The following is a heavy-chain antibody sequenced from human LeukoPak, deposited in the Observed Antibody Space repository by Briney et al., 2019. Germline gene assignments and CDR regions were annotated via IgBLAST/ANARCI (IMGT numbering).Heavy chain of an antibody. V-gene: IGHV1-46*01. Sequence: GASVKVSCKASGYTFTSYYIHWVRQAPGQGLEWMGTVDPSGGRTTYARELQGRVTMTTDTSTSTAYMELRSLRSDDTAVYYCARKPRDRATAFDPWGQGTLVTVSS. J-gene: IGHJ5*02. CDR2: VDPSGGRT. CDR1: GYTFTSYY. CDR3: ARKPRDRATAFDP. D-gene: IGHD1-1*01.